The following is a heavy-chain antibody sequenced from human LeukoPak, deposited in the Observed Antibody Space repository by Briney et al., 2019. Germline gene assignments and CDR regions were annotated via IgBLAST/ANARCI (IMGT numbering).Heavy chain of an antibody. CDR2: IIPIFGTA. V-gene: IGHV1-69*13. J-gene: IGHJ6*02. CDR1: GGTFSSYA. Sequence: ASVKVSCKASGGTFSSYAISWVRQAPGQGLEWMGGIIPIFGTANYAQKFQGRVTITADESTSTAYMELSSLRSEDTAVYYCARGNLWTDYYYYYGMDVWGQGTLVTVSS. D-gene: IGHD1-14*01. CDR3: ARGNLWTDYYYYYGMDV.